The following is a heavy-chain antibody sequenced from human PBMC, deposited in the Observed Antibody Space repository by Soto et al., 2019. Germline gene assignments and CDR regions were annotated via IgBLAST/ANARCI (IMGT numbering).Heavy chain of an antibody. D-gene: IGHD3-10*01. CDR1: GASISSSNYY. Sequence: ADTLSLTCAVSGASISSSNYYWGWVRQPPGKGLEWIGYVFSSGYSETTHYNPSLKTRVAISVDTSKNQFSLKLNSVTAADTAVYYCARARSSGSSSWWLDPWGQGTLVTVSS. CDR2: VFSSGYSETT. V-gene: IGHV4-39*07. CDR3: ARARSSGSSSWWLDP. J-gene: IGHJ5*02.